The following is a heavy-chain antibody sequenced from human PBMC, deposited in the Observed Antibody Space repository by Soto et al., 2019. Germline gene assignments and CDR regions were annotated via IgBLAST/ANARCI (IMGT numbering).Heavy chain of an antibody. J-gene: IGHJ4*02. V-gene: IGHV1-69*04. CDR3: ARGLGYCDYGSCYIPFDS. D-gene: IGHD2-15*01. Sequence: ASVKVSCKASGVTFSSYAINWVRQAPGQGLEWMGRIIPMHGITNYAQEFQGRVTITADKSTNTAYMELSSLRSEDTAIYYCARGLGYCDYGSCYIPFDSRGQGTQVTVPS. CDR1: GVTFSSYA. CDR2: IIPMHGIT.